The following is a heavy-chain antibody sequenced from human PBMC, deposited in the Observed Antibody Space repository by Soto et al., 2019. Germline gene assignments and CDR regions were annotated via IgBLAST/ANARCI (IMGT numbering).Heavy chain of an antibody. V-gene: IGHV3-23*01. CDR2: IGGGGDYT. Sequence: GSLRLSCAAFGFTFSSYAMSWVRQAPGKGLEWVSGIGGGGDYTYYADSVKGRFSVSKDNSKNTLYLQMNSLRPEDTAIYYCAKGRGSDSLAILHYWGQGTLVTVPQ. CDR1: GFTFSSYA. D-gene: IGHD2-21*01. J-gene: IGHJ4*02. CDR3: AKGRGSDSLAILHY.